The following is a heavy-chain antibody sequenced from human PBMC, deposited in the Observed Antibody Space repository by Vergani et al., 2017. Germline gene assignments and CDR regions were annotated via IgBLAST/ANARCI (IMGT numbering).Heavy chain of an antibody. CDR3: ARDGQVSPYIGGMDV. J-gene: IGHJ6*02. D-gene: IGHD2-15*01. Sequence: QVQVVQSGAEVKKPGASVKVSCKASGYTFTSNYMHWVRQAPGQGLEWMGIINPSGGSTTYAQKFQGRVTMTRDTSTSTVYMELSSLRSEDTAVYYCARDGQVSPYIGGMDVWGQGTTVTVSS. CDR2: INPSGGST. CDR1: GYTFTSNY. V-gene: IGHV1-46*03.